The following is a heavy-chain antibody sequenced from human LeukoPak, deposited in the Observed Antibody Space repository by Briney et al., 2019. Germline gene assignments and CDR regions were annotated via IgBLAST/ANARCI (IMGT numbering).Heavy chain of an antibody. J-gene: IGHJ5*02. CDR2: IYPGDSDT. V-gene: IGHV5-51*01. CDR1: GYSFTSYW. Sequence: GESMKISCKGSGYSFTSYWIGGVRQMPGKGLEWMGIIYPGDSDTRYSPSFQGQVTISADKSISTAYLQWSSLKASDTAMYYCARQGDYYDSSGYYYEWFDPWGQGTLVTVSS. CDR3: ARQGDYYDSSGYYYEWFDP. D-gene: IGHD3-22*01.